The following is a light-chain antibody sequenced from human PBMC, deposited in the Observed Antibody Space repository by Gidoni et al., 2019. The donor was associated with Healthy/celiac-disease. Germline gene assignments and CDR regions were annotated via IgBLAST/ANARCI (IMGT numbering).Light chain of an antibody. CDR3: QQYNSYPLT. CDR2: DAS. V-gene: IGKV1-5*01. Sequence: DIQMTQSPSNLSASVGDRVTITCRASQSISSWLAWYQQKPGKAPKLLIYDASSLESAVPSRFSGSGSGTEFTLTISSLQPDDFATYYCQQYNSYPLTFGGGTKVEIK. J-gene: IGKJ4*01. CDR1: QSISSW.